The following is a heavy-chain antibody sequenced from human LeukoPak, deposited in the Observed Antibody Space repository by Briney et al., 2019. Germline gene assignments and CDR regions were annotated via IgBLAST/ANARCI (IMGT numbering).Heavy chain of an antibody. V-gene: IGHV3-15*01. J-gene: IGHJ4*02. CDR1: GFTFINAW. CDR2: IKAKPHGGTT. D-gene: IGHD3-22*01. CDR3: ARHVVAVGFDY. Sequence: PGGSLRLSCAASGFTFINAWMAWVRQAPGKGLEWVGRIKAKPHGGTTDYAAPVKGRFTISRDDSKNTLYLQMNSLKTEDTAVYYCARHVVAVGFDYWGQGTLVTVSS.